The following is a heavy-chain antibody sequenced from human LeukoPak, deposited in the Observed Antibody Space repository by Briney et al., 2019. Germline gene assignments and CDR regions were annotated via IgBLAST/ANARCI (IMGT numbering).Heavy chain of an antibody. V-gene: IGHV3-23*01. CDR1: GFTFSNYA. D-gene: IGHD4-17*01. J-gene: IGHJ4*02. Sequence: GGSLSLSCSASGFTFSNYAMSWVRQAPGKGLEWVSAISGGGSSTYYADSVRGRFTISRENSKNTLYLQMNSLRGEDTAIYYCARGAYGDHDYWGQGTLVTVSS. CDR3: ARGAYGDHDY. CDR2: ISGGGSST.